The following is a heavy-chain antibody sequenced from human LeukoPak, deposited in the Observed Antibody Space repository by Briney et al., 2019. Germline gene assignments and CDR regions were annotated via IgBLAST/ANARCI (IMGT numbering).Heavy chain of an antibody. CDR2: MNPNSGNT. CDR3: ASSTRGVHEYSYGGYFDY. Sequence: ASVKVSCKASGYTFTSYDINWVRQATGQGLEWMGWMNPNSGNTGYAQKFQGRVTITTDESTSTAYMELSSLRSEDTAVYYCASSTRGVHEYSYGGYFDYWGQGTLVTVSS. D-gene: IGHD5-18*01. CDR1: GYTFTSYD. V-gene: IGHV1-8*01. J-gene: IGHJ4*02.